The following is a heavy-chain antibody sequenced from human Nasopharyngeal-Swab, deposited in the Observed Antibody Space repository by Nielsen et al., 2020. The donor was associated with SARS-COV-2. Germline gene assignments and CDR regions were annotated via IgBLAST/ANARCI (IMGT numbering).Heavy chain of an antibody. Sequence: GESLKISCAASGFTFSNYNMNWVRQAPGKGLEWVSYITSTSSTIYYADSVKGRFTISRDNAKNSLSLQINSLRAEDTAMYYYVSSYYGSAYWGQGTLVTVSS. D-gene: IGHD3-10*01. V-gene: IGHV3-48*04. J-gene: IGHJ4*02. CDR1: GFTFSNYN. CDR2: ITSTSSTI. CDR3: VSSYYGSAY.